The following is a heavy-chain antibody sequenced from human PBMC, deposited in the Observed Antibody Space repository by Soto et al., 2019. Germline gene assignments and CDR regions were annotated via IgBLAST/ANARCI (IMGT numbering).Heavy chain of an antibody. J-gene: IGHJ4*02. Sequence: GASVKVSCKASGYTFTSYDINWVRQATGQGFEYLGWMNPNSGNTGYVKXXXXXXXXXXXXSXXTAYMELSSLRSEDTAVYYCARDFTGSYLGLDYWGQGTLVTVSS. V-gene: IGHV1-8*01. D-gene: IGHD1-26*01. CDR2: MNPNSGNT. CDR1: GYTFTSYD. CDR3: ARDFTGSYLGLDY.